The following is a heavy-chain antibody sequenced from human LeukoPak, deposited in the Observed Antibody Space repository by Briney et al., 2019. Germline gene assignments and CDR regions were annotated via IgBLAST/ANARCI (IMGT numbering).Heavy chain of an antibody. D-gene: IGHD3-16*02. J-gene: IGHJ3*02. V-gene: IGHV1-24*01. CDR1: GYTLTELS. Sequence: ASVKVSCKVSGYTLTELSMHWVRQAPGKGLEWLGGFDPEDGETIYAQKFQGRVTMTEDTSTDTAYMELSRLESGDTAVYYCTREGVYAPDPSSYHRDAFDIWGQGTVVIVSS. CDR3: TREGVYAPDPSSYHRDAFDI. CDR2: FDPEDGET.